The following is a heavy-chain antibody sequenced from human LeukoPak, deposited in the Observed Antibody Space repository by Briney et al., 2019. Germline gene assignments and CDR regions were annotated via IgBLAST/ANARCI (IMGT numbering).Heavy chain of an antibody. CDR1: GFTFSSYA. CDR2: MTGSGDFT. J-gene: IGHJ4*02. Sequence: PGGSLRLSCTTSGFTFSSYAMSWVRQAPGKGLEWVSTMTGSGDFTYYADSVKGRFTVSRDNSKNTLYLHTSSLRAEDTAIYYCANPNSSGFYLSIRFDFWGQGTLVTVSS. D-gene: IGHD3-22*01. V-gene: IGHV3-23*01. CDR3: ANPNSSGFYLSIRFDF.